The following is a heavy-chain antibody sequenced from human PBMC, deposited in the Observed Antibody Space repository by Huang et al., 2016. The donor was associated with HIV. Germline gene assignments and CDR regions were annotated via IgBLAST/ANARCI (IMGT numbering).Heavy chain of an antibody. CDR2: ISNDGINN. CDR3: ARAKDTWDAYDI. J-gene: IGHJ3*02. D-gene: IGHD5-18*01. CDR1: GFPVNNHA. Sequence: QVQLVESGGGVVPHGWSLSLSCAASGFPVNNHAINWVRQAPGKVRDWVSVISNDGINNYYADSVKGRFTISRDSSKSTLFLHMTSLRTEDTAVYYCARAKDTWDAYDIWGQGTMVIVSS. V-gene: IGHV3-30-3*01.